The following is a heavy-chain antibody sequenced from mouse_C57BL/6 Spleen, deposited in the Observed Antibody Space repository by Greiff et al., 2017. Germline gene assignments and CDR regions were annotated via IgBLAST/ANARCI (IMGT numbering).Heavy chain of an antibody. CDR3: ARSTGTRAWFAY. J-gene: IGHJ3*01. CDR2: INPGSGGT. Sequence: QVQLQQSGAELVRPGTSVKVSCKASGYAFTNYLIEWVKQRPGQGLEWIGVINPGSGGTNYNEKFKGKATLTADKSSSTAYMQLSSLTSEDSAVYLCARSTGTRAWFAYWGQGTLVTVSA. CDR1: GYAFTNYL. V-gene: IGHV1-54*01. D-gene: IGHD4-1*02.